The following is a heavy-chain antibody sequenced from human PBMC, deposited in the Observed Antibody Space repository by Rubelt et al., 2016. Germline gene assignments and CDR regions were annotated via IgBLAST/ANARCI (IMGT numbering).Heavy chain of an antibody. CDR1: GYPFATSA. J-gene: IGHJ4*02. CDR2: IIHIFGTA. D-gene: IGHD6-13*01. CDR3: ARRQQLGPFDY. V-gene: IGHV1-69*13. Sequence: QVQLVQSGAEVKRPGASVKVSCKASGYPFATSAMHWVRQAPGQRLEWMGGIIHIFGTATYAQKFQGRVTIIADESTSTSYMGLSSLRSEDTAVDYCARRQQLGPFDYWGQGTLVTVSS.